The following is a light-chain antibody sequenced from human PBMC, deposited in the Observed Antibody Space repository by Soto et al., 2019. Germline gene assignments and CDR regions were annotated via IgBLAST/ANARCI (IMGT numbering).Light chain of an antibody. J-gene: IGKJ1*01. CDR2: KAS. V-gene: IGKV1-5*03. CDR3: QQYRYYAT. CDR1: QTISSW. Sequence: DIQMTQSPSTLSASVGDRVTITCRASQTISSWLAWYQQKPGKAPKLLIYKASTLESGVPSRFSGSGSGTDFTLTVTSLQPEDFATYYCQQYRYYATFGQGTKVEIK.